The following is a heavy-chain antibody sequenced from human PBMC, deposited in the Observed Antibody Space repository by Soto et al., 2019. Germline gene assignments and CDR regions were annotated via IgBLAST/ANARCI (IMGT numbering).Heavy chain of an antibody. J-gene: IGHJ4*02. Sequence: ASVKVSCKASGYTFTSYAMHWVRQAPGQRLEWMGWINAGNGNTKYSQKFQGRVTITRDTSASTAYMELSSLRSEDTAVYYCARVAIYCSGGSCYIDYWGQGTLVTVSS. CDR1: GYTFTSYA. CDR3: ARVAIYCSGGSCYIDY. CDR2: INAGNGNT. V-gene: IGHV1-3*01. D-gene: IGHD2-15*01.